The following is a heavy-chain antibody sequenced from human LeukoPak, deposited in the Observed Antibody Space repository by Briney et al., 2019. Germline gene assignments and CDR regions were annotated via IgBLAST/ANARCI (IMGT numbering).Heavy chain of an antibody. Sequence: GGSLRLSCATSGFPSHTYALNWVRQAPGKGLEWVSAISAGGGSTYYADSVKGRFTISRDNSKNTLYLQMNSLRAEDTAVYYCAKDNSRWLPFDYWGQGTLVTVSS. V-gene: IGHV3-23*01. J-gene: IGHJ4*02. D-gene: IGHD5-24*01. CDR2: ISAGGGST. CDR1: GFPSHTYA. CDR3: AKDNSRWLPFDY.